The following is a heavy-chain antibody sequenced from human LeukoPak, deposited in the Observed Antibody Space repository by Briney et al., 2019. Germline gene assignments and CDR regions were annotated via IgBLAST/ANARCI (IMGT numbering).Heavy chain of an antibody. V-gene: IGHV3-30-3*02. CDR1: GFTFSSYA. D-gene: IGHD1-1*01. CDR3: AKQLERRCFDS. J-gene: IGHJ4*02. CDR2: ISYDGSNT. Sequence: GGSLRLSCAASGFTFSSYAMHWVRQAPGKGLEWVSLISYDGSNTYYADSVQGRFTISRDNSKNTLYLQMNSLRAEDTAVYYCAKQLERRCFDSWGQGTLVTVS.